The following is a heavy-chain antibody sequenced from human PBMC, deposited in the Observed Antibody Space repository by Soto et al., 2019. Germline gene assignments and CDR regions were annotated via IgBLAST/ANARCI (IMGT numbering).Heavy chain of an antibody. D-gene: IGHD6-13*01. V-gene: IGHV4-59*12. Sequence: SETLSLTCTVSGGSISSYYWSWIRQPPGKGLEWVGYIYYSGSTNYNPSLKSRVTISVDRSKNQFSLKLSSVTAADTAVYYCARGGLAAADAPFDYWGQGTLVTVSS. CDR3: ARGGLAAADAPFDY. J-gene: IGHJ4*02. CDR2: IYYSGST. CDR1: GGSISSYY.